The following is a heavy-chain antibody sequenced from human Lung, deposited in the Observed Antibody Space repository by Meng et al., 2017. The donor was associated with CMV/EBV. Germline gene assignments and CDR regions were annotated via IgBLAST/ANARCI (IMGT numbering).Heavy chain of an antibody. Sequence: GESLKISCAASGFAFSSYHMHWVRQAPGKGLEWVVFIRFDGSEKYYADSVKGRFTISRDNSKNTVYLQMESLRAEDAAVYYCAKEGKWVYSGSSYASWGKGXMVTVSS. V-gene: IGHV3-30*02. CDR3: AKEGKWVYSGSSYAS. CDR2: IRFDGSEK. J-gene: IGHJ4*02. CDR1: GFAFSSYH. D-gene: IGHD1-26*01.